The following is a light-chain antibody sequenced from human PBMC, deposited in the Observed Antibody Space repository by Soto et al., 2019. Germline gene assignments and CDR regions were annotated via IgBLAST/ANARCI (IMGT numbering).Light chain of an antibody. CDR2: DVS. V-gene: IGKV1-5*01. J-gene: IGKJ1*01. Sequence: DIQMTQYPSTLSASVGDRVTITCRASQSISSWLAWYQQKPGKAPKLLIYDVSILESGVPSRFSGSGSGTEFTLTISSLQPDDSATYYCQQYNTLWTFGQVGMVDIK. CDR3: QQYNTLWT. CDR1: QSISSW.